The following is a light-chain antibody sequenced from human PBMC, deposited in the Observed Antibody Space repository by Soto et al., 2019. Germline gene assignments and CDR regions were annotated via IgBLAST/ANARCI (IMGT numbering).Light chain of an antibody. CDR3: QQYNNRPTWT. CDR1: QTIDAN. Sequence: EILMTQSPGTLSLSPGERATLSFRASQTIDANLAWYQQKPCQAPRLLIFAASTRATGIPARFSGSGSGTEFSLTITSLKSADFAPYYCQQYNNRPTWTFGQGTKVDIK. V-gene: IGKV3-15*01. CDR2: AAS. J-gene: IGKJ1*01.